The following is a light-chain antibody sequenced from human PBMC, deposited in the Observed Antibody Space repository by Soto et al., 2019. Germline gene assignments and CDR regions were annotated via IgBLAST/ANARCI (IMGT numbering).Light chain of an antibody. J-gene: IGKJ4*01. CDR1: QSISSSY. V-gene: IGKV3-20*01. CDR3: QQYGSSPFT. Sequence: DIPLTQSPCTQSLSPGERATLSCRASQSISSSYLAWFQQKPGQSPRLLIYGASSRPTGIPDRFSGSGSGTDFTLAISRLEPEDFALYYCQQYGSSPFTFGGGTKVDIK. CDR2: GAS.